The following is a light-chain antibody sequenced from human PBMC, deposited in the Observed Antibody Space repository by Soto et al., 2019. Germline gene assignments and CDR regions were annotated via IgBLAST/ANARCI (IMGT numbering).Light chain of an antibody. CDR1: QSVSNSY. J-gene: IGKJ2*01. CDR3: QQYAGSLPYT. V-gene: IGKV3-20*01. Sequence: EIVLTQSPGTLSLSPGERATLSCRASQSVSNSYLAWYQQKPGQAPRLLIYGASSRATGIPDRFSGSGSGTYFTLTISRLEPEDFSVYYCQQYAGSLPYTFGQGTKLELK. CDR2: GAS.